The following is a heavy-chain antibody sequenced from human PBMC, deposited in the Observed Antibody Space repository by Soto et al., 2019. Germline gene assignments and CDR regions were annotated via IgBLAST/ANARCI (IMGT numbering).Heavy chain of an antibody. V-gene: IGHV1-18*04. Sequence: QVQLVQSGAEVKKPGASVKVSCKASGYTFTSYGISWVRQAPGQGLEWMGWISAYNGNTNNAQKLQGRVTMTTDTSTSTAYMELRSLRSDDTAVYYCARDGVGATTSSYYYYYGMDVWGQGTTVTVSS. CDR1: GYTFTSYG. D-gene: IGHD1-26*01. J-gene: IGHJ6*02. CDR2: ISAYNGNT. CDR3: ARDGVGATTSSYYYYYGMDV.